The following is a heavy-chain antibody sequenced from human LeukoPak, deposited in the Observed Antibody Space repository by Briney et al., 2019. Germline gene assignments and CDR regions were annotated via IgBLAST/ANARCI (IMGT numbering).Heavy chain of an antibody. CDR3: ARGGGYSYAELDY. CDR2: IYPGDSDT. Sequence: GGTLRLSCAASGFTFTSYWIGWVRQMPGKGLEWMGIIYPGDSDTRYSPSFQGQVTISADKSISTAYLQWSSLKASDTAMYYCARGGGYSYAELDYWGQGTLVTVSS. J-gene: IGHJ4*02. CDR1: GFTFTSYW. D-gene: IGHD5-18*01. V-gene: IGHV5-51*01.